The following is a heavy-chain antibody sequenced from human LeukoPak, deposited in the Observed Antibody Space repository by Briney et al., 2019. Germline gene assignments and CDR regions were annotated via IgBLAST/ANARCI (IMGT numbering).Heavy chain of an antibody. Sequence: PGRSLRLSCAASGFTFSSYAMHWVRQAPGKGLEWVAVISYDGSNKYYADSVKGRFTISRDNSKNTLYLQMNSLRAEDTAVYYCARDRGGAVDYWGQGTLVTVSP. D-gene: IGHD3-16*01. CDR3: ARDRGGAVDY. J-gene: IGHJ4*02. CDR1: GFTFSSYA. CDR2: ISYDGSNK. V-gene: IGHV3-30-3*01.